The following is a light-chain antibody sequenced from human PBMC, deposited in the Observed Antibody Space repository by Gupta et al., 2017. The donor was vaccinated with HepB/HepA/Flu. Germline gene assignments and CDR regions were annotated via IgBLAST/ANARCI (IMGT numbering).Light chain of an antibody. Sequence: DIQMTQSPSTLSASVGDTVTITCRASQSISSWLAWYQQKPGKAPKLLIYKASTLESGVPSMFSGGGSGTEFTLTISSLQPDDFATYYCQQYGTFGQGTKVEI. CDR3: QQYGT. V-gene: IGKV1-5*03. CDR1: QSISSW. CDR2: KAS. J-gene: IGKJ1*01.